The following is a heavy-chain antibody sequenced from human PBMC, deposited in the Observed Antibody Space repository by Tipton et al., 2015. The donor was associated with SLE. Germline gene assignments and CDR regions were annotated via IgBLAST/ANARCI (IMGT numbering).Heavy chain of an antibody. D-gene: IGHD2-21*01. CDR3: ARGSSFVVVHHFFDY. Sequence: SLRLSCAASGFTFSSYWLHWVRQAPGEGRVWVSRINSDGSSTSYADSVKGRFTISRDNAKNTLYLQMNSLRAEDTAVYYCARGSSFVVVHHFFDYWGQGTLVIVSA. J-gene: IGHJ4*02. V-gene: IGHV3-74*01. CDR1: GFTFSSYW. CDR2: INSDGSST.